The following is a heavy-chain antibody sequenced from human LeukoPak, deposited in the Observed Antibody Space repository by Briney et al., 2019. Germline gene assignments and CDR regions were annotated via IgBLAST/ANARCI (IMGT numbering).Heavy chain of an antibody. D-gene: IGHD3-22*01. Sequence: ASVKVSCKASGYTFTGYYMHWVRQAPGQGLEWMGWINPNSGGTNYAQKFQGRVTMTRDTSISTAYMELSRLRSDDTAVYYCARAVTMITGSSWFDPWGQGTLVTVSS. CDR2: INPNSGGT. CDR3: ARAVTMITGSSWFDP. V-gene: IGHV1-2*02. CDR1: GYTFTGYY. J-gene: IGHJ5*02.